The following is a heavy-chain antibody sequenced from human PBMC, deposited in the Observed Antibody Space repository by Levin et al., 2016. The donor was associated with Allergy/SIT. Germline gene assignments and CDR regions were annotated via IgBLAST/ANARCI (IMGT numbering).Heavy chain of an antibody. Sequence: WIRQPPGKGLEWVSYISSSSSYTNYADSVKGRFTISRDNAKNSLYLQMNSLRAEDTAVYYCHAYYYYYGMDVWGQGTTVTVSS. V-gene: IGHV3-11*06. CDR3: HAYYYYYGMDV. CDR2: ISSSSSYT. J-gene: IGHJ6*02. D-gene: IGHD2-2*01.